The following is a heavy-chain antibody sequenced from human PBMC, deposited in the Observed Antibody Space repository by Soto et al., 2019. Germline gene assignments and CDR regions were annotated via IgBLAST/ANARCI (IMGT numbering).Heavy chain of an antibody. CDR3: AKDHTVLGYCSSTSCNGGAYYYYGMDV. CDR2: ISYDGSNK. V-gene: IGHV3-30*18. Sequence: PGGTLRLSCAASGFTFSSYGMHWVRQAPGKGLEWVAVISYDGSNKYYADSVKGRFTISRDNSKNTLYLQMNSLRAEDTAVYYCAKDHTVLGYCSSTSCNGGAYYYYGMDVWGQGTTVTVSS. D-gene: IGHD2-2*01. J-gene: IGHJ6*02. CDR1: GFTFSSYG.